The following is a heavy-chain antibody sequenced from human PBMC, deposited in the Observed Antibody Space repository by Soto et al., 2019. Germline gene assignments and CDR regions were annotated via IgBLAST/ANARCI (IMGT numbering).Heavy chain of an antibody. V-gene: IGHV1-69*12. D-gene: IGHD5-12*01. CDR3: ASSVAKYYYYGMDV. J-gene: IGHJ6*02. CDR1: GGTFSSYA. CDR2: IIPIFGTA. Sequence: QVQLVQSGAEVKKPGSSVKVSCKASGGTFSSYAISWVRQAPGQGLEWMGGIIPIFGTANYAQKFQGRVTITADEXXXXAXXXXXXXXSEXTXVYYCASSVAKYYYYGMDVWGQGTTVTVSS.